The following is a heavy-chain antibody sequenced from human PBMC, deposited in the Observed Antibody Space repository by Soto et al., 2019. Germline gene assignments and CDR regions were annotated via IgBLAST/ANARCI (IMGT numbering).Heavy chain of an antibody. J-gene: IGHJ6*02. V-gene: IGHV4-59*01. Sequence: SETLSLTCTVSGASISGYYWSWIRQPPGKGLEWIGYMYNTGSTVYNPSFKSRVTISVDTSKSQLSLRLNSVTAADTAVYYCARDLWGYCGTDCYPLDVWGQGTTVTVS. D-gene: IGHD2-21*02. CDR3: ARDLWGYCGTDCYPLDV. CDR1: GASISGYY. CDR2: MYNTGST.